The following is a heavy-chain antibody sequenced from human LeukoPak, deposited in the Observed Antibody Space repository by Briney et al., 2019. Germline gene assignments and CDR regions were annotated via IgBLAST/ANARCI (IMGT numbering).Heavy chain of an antibody. V-gene: IGHV3-7*01. J-gene: IGHJ4*02. Sequence: PGGSLRLSCAASGFTFSSYAMSWVRQAPGKGLEWVANIKPDGSEKYYVDSVKGRFTISGDNAKNSLYLQMNSLRAEDTAVYYCARGGAGHSSGWYASYYWGQGTLVTVSS. CDR3: ARGGAGHSSGWYASYY. CDR1: GFTFSSYA. D-gene: IGHD6-19*01. CDR2: IKPDGSEK.